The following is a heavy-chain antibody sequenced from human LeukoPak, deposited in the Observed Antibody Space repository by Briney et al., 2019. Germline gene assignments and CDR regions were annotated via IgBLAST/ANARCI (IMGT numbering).Heavy chain of an antibody. J-gene: IGHJ6*02. V-gene: IGHV3-21*01. CDR3: ARFRDSGSYYYYYGMDV. Sequence: GGSLRLSCAASGFTFSSYSMNWARQAPGKGLEWVSSISSSSSYIYYADSVEGRFTISRDNAKNSLYLQMNSLRAEDTAVYYCARFRDSGSYYYYYGMDVWGQGTTVTVSS. CDR1: GFTFSSYS. D-gene: IGHD1-26*01. CDR2: ISSSSSYI.